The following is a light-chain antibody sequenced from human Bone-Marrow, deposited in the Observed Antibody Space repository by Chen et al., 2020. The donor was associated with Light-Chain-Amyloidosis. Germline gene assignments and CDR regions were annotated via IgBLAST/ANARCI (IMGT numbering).Light chain of an antibody. J-gene: IGLJ3*02. CDR1: SGSIATNY. CDR2: EDE. Sequence: NFMLTQPHSVSESPGKTVIISCTRSSGSIATNYVQWYQQRQGSSPTTVIYEDEQRPSGVPDRFSGSIDRSSNSASLTISGLKTEDEADYYCQSYQGSSQGVFGGGTKLTVL. CDR3: QSYQGSSQGV. V-gene: IGLV6-57*01.